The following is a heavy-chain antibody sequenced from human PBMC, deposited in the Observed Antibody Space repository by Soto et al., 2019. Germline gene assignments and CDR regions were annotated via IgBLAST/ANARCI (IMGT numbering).Heavy chain of an antibody. CDR3: TTEYYYDSSGLADAFDI. CDR2: IKSKTDGGTT. V-gene: IGHV3-15*07. D-gene: IGHD3-22*01. Sequence: GGSLRLSCAASGFTFSNAWMNWVRQAPGKGLEWVGRIKSKTDGGTTDYAAPVKGRFTISRDDSKNTLYLQMNSLKTEDTAVYYCTTEYYYDSSGLADAFDIWGQGTMVTVSS. J-gene: IGHJ3*02. CDR1: GFTFSNAW.